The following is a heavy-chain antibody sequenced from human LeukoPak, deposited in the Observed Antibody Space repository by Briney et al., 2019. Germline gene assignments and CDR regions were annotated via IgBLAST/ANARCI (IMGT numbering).Heavy chain of an antibody. Sequence: SVKVSCKASGGTFSSYAISWVRQAPGQGLEWMGRIIPIFGIANYAQKFQGRVTITADKSTSTAYMELSSLRSEDTAVYYCARDIVGAQMYYFDYWCQGTLVIVSS. J-gene: IGHJ4*02. CDR3: ARDIVGAQMYYFDY. D-gene: IGHD1-26*01. CDR2: IIPIFGIA. CDR1: GGTFSSYA. V-gene: IGHV1-69*04.